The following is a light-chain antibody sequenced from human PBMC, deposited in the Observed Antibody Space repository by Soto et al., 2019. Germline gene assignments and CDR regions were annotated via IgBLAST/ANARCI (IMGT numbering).Light chain of an antibody. CDR3: QQYSSYSRT. CDR2: KAS. V-gene: IGKV1-5*03. J-gene: IGKJ1*01. Sequence: DIQMTQSPSSLSASVGDRVTITCRASQGISTYLNCYQQKPGKAPKVLIYKASSLESGVPSRFSGSGSGTEFTLTISSLQPDDFATYYCQQYSSYSRTFGQGTKVDIK. CDR1: QGISTY.